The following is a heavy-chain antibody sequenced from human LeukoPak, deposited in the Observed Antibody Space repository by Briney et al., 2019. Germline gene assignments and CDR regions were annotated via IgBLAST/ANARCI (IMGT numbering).Heavy chain of an antibody. V-gene: IGHV3-48*03. D-gene: IGHD6-19*01. CDR1: GFTFSSYE. J-gene: IGHJ4*02. CDR2: ISSTGSTI. Sequence: PGGSLRLSCAASGFTFSSYEMNWVRQAPGKGLEWVSYISSTGSTIHYADSVKGRFTISRDNAKNSLYLQMNSLRAEDTAVYYCARVYSSGWEFDYWGQGTLVTVSS. CDR3: ARVYSSGWEFDY.